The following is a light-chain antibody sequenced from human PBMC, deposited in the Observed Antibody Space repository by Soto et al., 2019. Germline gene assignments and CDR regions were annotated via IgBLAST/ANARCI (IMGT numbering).Light chain of an antibody. Sequence: DIQMTQSPSTLSASVGDRVTITCRASQTISNSLAWYQQKPGKAPNLLIYKASSLESGVPSRFSGSGSGTEFTLTISSLQPDDFATYYCQQYNSYPGTFGLGTKVDIK. CDR1: QTISNS. J-gene: IGKJ1*01. CDR3: QQYNSYPGT. CDR2: KAS. V-gene: IGKV1-5*03.